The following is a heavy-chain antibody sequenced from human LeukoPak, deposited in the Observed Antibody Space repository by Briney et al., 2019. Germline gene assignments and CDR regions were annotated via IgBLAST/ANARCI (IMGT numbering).Heavy chain of an antibody. CDR2: ISGSGGST. CDR1: GFTFSSYA. Sequence: GGSLRLSCAASGFTFSSYAMSWVRQAPGKGLEWVSAISGSGGSTYYADSVKGRFTISRDNSKNTLYLQMNSLRAEDTAVYYCAKPEGNAPYYDFLPGYYGDGGQGTRVTASS. V-gene: IGHV3-23*01. D-gene: IGHD3-9*01. J-gene: IGHJ4*02. CDR3: AKPEGNAPYYDFLPGYYGD.